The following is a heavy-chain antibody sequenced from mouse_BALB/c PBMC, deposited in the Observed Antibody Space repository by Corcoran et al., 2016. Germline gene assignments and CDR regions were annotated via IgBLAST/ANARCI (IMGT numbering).Heavy chain of an antibody. CDR1: GYSFADYI. CDR3: ARSTVEVSWFAY. CDR2: INPYYGST. V-gene: IGHV1-39*01. J-gene: IGHJ3*01. D-gene: IGHD1-1*01. Sequence: IQLQQTGPELVKPGASVKISCKASGYSFADYIMLWVKQSHGKSLEWIGNINPYYGSTSYNLKFKGKATLTVDKSSSTAYMHLNSLTSEDSAVYYCARSTVEVSWFAYWGQWTLVTLSA.